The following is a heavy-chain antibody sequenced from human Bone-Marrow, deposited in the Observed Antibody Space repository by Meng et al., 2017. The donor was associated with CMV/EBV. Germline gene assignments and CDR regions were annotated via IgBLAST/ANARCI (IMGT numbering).Heavy chain of an antibody. D-gene: IGHD4-17*01. CDR1: GGTFSSYT. V-gene: IGHV1-69*04. CDR2: IIPILGIA. CDR3: ARDPSSYGDYSDNWFDP. Sequence: SVKSCKASGGTFSSYTISWVRQAPGQGLEWMGRIIPILGIAYYAQKFQGRVTITADKSTSTAYMELSSLRSEDTAVYYCARDPSSYGDYSDNWFDPWGQGTLVTVSS. J-gene: IGHJ5*02.